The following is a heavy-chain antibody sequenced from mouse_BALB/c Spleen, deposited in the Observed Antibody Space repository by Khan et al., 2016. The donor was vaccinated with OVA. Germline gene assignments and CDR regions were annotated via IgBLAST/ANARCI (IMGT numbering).Heavy chain of an antibody. V-gene: IGHV1S132*01. J-gene: IGHJ3*01. D-gene: IGHD2-1*01. CDR2: ISPGTGTT. Sequence: QVQLQQSGAELVKPGASVKLSCKTSGYTFTSYWIQWVKQRPGQGLGWIGEISPGTGTTYYNENFKGKATLTIDTSSTTAYMQLSSLTSEDSAVYFCARGYFGNYEFAYWGQGTLVTVSS. CDR1: GYTFTSYW. CDR3: ARGYFGNYEFAY.